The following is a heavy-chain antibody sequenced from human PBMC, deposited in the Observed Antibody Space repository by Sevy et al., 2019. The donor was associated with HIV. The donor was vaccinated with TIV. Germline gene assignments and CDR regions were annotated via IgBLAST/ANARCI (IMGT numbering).Heavy chain of an antibody. CDR1: GFNFRTYS. J-gene: IGHJ4*02. Sequence: GGSLRLSCAASGFNFRTYSMNWVRQAPGKGLEWLSSISDDSSYIYYSDSVKGRFTSSRANAKNLLFLQMNNLRVEDTAIYYCARDFTIFGVVSGIDYWGQGNLLTVSS. D-gene: IGHD3-3*01. CDR2: ISDDSSYI. V-gene: IGHV3-21*04. CDR3: ARDFTIFGVVSGIDY.